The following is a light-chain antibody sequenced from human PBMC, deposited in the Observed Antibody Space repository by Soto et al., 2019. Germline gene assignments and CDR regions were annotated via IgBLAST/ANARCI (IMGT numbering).Light chain of an antibody. CDR1: QSLSSN. V-gene: IGKV3-15*01. J-gene: IGKJ4*01. CDR2: GAS. CDR3: QQYSDWPLT. Sequence: EIVMTQSRATLSVSPGERATLSCRASQSLSSNLAWYQQCPGQAPRLLIYGASTRATGIPARFSGSGSGTEFTLTISSLQSEDFAIYFCQQYSDWPLTFGGGTKVEIK.